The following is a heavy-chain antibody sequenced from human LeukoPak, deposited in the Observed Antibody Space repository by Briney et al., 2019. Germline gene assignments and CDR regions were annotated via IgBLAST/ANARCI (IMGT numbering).Heavy chain of an antibody. Sequence: SETLSLTCAVSGGSFSSYYWSWIRQPPGKGLEWIGEVNHSGSTNYNPSLKSRVTISVDTSKNQFSLKLSSVTAADTAVYYCARRGVAWKETYYYGSGSYYNIWGQGTMVTVSS. J-gene: IGHJ3*02. CDR1: GGSFSSYY. V-gene: IGHV4-34*01. CDR3: ARRGVAWKETYYYGSGSYYNI. CDR2: VNHSGST. D-gene: IGHD3-10*01.